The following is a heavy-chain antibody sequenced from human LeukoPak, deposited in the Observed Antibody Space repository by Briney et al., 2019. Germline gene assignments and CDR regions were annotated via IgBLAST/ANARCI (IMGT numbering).Heavy chain of an antibody. CDR3: ARDPRYGALNYHYYYMDV. CDR1: GFTFNIYW. Sequence: GGSLRLSCAASGFTFNIYWMSRVRQAPGKGLEWVANIKEDGTDKYYIESVKGRFTISRDNAKNSLYLQMNSLRAEDTAVYYCARDPRYGALNYHYYYMDVWGKGTTVTVSS. D-gene: IGHD4/OR15-4a*01. J-gene: IGHJ6*03. V-gene: IGHV3-7*01. CDR2: IKEDGTDK.